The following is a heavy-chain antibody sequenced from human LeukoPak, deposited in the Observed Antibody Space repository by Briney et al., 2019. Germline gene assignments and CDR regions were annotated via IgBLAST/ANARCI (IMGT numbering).Heavy chain of an antibody. CDR2: ISRSGSII. J-gene: IGHJ4*02. Sequence: GGSLRLSCAASGFTFSTDSMNWVRQAPGKGLEWVSYISRSGSIIYYADSVKGRFTISRDNAKNSLYLQMNSLRAEDTAVYYCARGGAQLDYWGQGTLVTVSS. D-gene: IGHD5-24*01. CDR3: ARGGAQLDY. V-gene: IGHV3-48*01. CDR1: GFTFSTDS.